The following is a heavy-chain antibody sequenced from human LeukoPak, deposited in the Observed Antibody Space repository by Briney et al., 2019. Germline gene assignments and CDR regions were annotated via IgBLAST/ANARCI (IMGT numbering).Heavy chain of an antibody. CDR3: ARGRRWSNNWFDP. CDR2: MNPNSGNT. V-gene: IGHV1-8*01. Sequence: ASVKVSCKASGYTFTSYDVNWVRQATGQGLEWMGWMNPNSGNTGYAQKFQGRVTMTRNTSISTAYMELSSLRSEDTAVYYCARGRRWSNNWFDPWGQGTLVTVSS. CDR1: GYTFTSYD. J-gene: IGHJ5*02. D-gene: IGHD4-23*01.